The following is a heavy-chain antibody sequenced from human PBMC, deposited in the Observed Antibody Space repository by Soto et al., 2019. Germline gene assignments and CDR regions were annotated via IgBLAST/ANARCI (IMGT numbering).Heavy chain of an antibody. D-gene: IGHD4-4*01. Sequence: ASVKVSCTASGYTFTSYYMHWVRQAPGQGLEWMGIINPSGGSTSYAQKFQGRVTMTRDTSTSTVYMELSSLRSEDTAVYYCARSGYSNYDFDYWGQGTLVTVSS. V-gene: IGHV1-46*01. J-gene: IGHJ4*02. CDR1: GYTFTSYY. CDR3: ARSGYSNYDFDY. CDR2: INPSGGST.